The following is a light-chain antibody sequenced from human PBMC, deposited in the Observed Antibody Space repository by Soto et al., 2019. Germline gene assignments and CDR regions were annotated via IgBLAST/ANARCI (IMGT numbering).Light chain of an antibody. CDR2: GAS. Sequence: EIVLTQSPGTLSLSPGERATLSCRASQSVSSSYLAWYQQKPGQAPRLLIYGASSRATGIPDGFSGSGSGTDFPLTIRRLEPEDFGVYYCQEYGSSPPIPFGQGTRLEIK. CDR1: QSVSSSY. CDR3: QEYGSSPPIP. J-gene: IGKJ5*01. V-gene: IGKV3-20*01.